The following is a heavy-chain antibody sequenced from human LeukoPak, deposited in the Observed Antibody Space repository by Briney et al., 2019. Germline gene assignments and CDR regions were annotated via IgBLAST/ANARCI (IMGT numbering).Heavy chain of an antibody. CDR3: ARDRTAEAGNDYYMGV. CDR1: GFTFDDYT. J-gene: IGHJ6*03. D-gene: IGHD6-13*01. V-gene: IGHV3-43*01. CDR2: IRWDGGTT. Sequence: GGSLRLSCAASGFTFDDYTMHWVRQPPGKGLEWISLIRWDGGTTYYADSVKGRFTISRDNSKNSLFLRMNSLRPEDTALYYCARDRTAEAGNDYYMGVWGKGTTVIVSS.